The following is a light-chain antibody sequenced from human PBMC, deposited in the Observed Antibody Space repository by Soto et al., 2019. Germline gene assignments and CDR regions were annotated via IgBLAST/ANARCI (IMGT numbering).Light chain of an antibody. CDR2: RTS. J-gene: IGKJ1*01. Sequence: ALQMTQSPSSLSASVGDRVTITCRTSQGIGNDLVWFQQKPGKAPKLLIYRTSSLQSGVPSRFSGSGSGTYFTLTISSLQPDDFATYYCQQYNSYSTFGQGTKV. V-gene: IGKV1-6*01. CDR1: QGIGND. CDR3: QQYNSYST.